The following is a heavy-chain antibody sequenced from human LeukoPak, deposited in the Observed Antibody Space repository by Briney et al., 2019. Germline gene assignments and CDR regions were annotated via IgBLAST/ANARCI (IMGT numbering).Heavy chain of an antibody. CDR2: IYDSGST. D-gene: IGHD6-6*01. CDR3: ARKYSSYPFDY. J-gene: IGHJ4*02. CDR1: GGSIRSSYYY. V-gene: IGHV4-39*01. Sequence: KTSEILSLTCTVSGGSIRSSYYYWGWIRQPPGKGLEWIGSIYDSGSTYYNPSLKSRVTISVDTSKNQFSLKLNSVTAADTAVYCCARKYSSYPFDYWGQGTLVTVSS.